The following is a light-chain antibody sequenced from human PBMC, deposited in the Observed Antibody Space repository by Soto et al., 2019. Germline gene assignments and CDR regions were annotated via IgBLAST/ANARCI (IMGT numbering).Light chain of an antibody. CDR3: QQRSNWPIT. V-gene: IGKV3-11*01. CDR1: QSVSSY. CDR2: DAS. Sequence: IVLKKSPGTLSLSTGERATLSCRASQSVSSYLAWYQQKPGQAPRLLIYDASNRATGIPARFSGSGSGTDFTLTISSLEPEDFAVYYCQQRSNWPITFGQGTRLEI. J-gene: IGKJ5*01.